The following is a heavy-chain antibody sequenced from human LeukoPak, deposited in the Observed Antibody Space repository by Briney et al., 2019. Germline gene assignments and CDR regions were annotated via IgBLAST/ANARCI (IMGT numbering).Heavy chain of an antibody. J-gene: IGHJ4*02. Sequence: GGSLRLSCAASGFTFSSYWMHRVRQAPGKGLVWVSRINRDGSTTSYADSVKGRFTISRDNAKNTLYLQMNSLRAEDTAVYYCARDKDWILFDYWGQGTLVTVSS. CDR2: INRDGSTT. D-gene: IGHD3/OR15-3a*01. CDR1: GFTFSSYW. CDR3: ARDKDWILFDY. V-gene: IGHV3-74*01.